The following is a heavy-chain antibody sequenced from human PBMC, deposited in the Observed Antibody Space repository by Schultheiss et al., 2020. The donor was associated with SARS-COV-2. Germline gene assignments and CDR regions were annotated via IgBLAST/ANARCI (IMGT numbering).Heavy chain of an antibody. D-gene: IGHD5-12*01. CDR2: INHSGST. J-gene: IGHJ6*02. CDR1: GYSISSGYY. CDR3: ARVSSGYERFYYYYYAMDV. V-gene: IGHV4-38-2*01. Sequence: SETLSLTCAVSGYSISSGYYWGWIRQPPGKGLEWSGEINHSGSTNYNPSLKSRVTISVDTSKNQFSLKLSSVTAADTAVYYCARVSSGYERFYYYYYAMDVWGQGTTVTVSS.